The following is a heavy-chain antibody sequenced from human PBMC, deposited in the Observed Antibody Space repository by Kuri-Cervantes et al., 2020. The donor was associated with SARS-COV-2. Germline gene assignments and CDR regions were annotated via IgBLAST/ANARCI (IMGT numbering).Heavy chain of an antibody. CDR2: ISTRSTYI. J-gene: IGHJ6*03. D-gene: IGHD5-12*01. V-gene: IGHV3-21*01. CDR3: AREVATNPVGYFDQYYYYMDV. Sequence: GGSLRLSCVGSGFTFNTYNMNWVRQAPGKGLEWVSSISTRSTYIDYADSVKGRFTISRDNAKNSLYLQMNSLTAADTAVYYCAREVATNPVGYFDQYYYYMDVWGKGTTVTVSS. CDR1: GFTFNTYN.